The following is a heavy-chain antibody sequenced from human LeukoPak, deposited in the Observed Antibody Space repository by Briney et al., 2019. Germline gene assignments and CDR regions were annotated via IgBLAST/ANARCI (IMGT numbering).Heavy chain of an antibody. D-gene: IGHD6-13*01. CDR1: GGTFSSYA. CDR3: ARVGIAAADTLRNFDY. Sequence: SVKVCLKDSGGTFSSYAISWVRQAPGHALEWMGGIIPIFGTANCAQKSRSRGTRTADESTSTAYMELSSLRTEDTAVYCCARVGIAAADTLRNFDYWGQGTLVTLSS. CDR2: IIPIFGTA. V-gene: IGHV1-69*13. J-gene: IGHJ4*02.